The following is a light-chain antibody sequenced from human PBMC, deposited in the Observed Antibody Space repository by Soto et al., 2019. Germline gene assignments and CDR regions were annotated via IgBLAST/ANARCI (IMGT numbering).Light chain of an antibody. Sequence: QSALTQPASVSGSPGQSITISCTGTSIDVGAHNYVSWYQQHPDKAPKLILSDVNNRPSVVSSRFSGSKSGNTASLTISGLQAEDEADYFCRSFVSIGTYVFGSGTKLTVL. J-gene: IGLJ1*01. CDR1: SIDVGAHNY. CDR2: DVN. V-gene: IGLV2-14*03. CDR3: RSFVSIGTYV.